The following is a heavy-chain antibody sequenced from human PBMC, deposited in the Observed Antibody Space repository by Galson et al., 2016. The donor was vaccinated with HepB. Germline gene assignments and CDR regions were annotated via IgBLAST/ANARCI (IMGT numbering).Heavy chain of an antibody. CDR3: ARDRVVTTQTFYFLFGH. D-gene: IGHD3/OR15-3a*01. V-gene: IGHV3-30*04. CDR1: GFTLSTYA. Sequence: SLRLSCAASGFTLSTYAMYWVRQAPGKGLEWVAFISYDGNKDFYADSMKGRFISSRDNSKNTVYLHMNSLRAEDTAVYYCARDRVVTTQTFYFLFGHWGLGALVTVSS. J-gene: IGHJ4*02. CDR2: ISYDGNKD.